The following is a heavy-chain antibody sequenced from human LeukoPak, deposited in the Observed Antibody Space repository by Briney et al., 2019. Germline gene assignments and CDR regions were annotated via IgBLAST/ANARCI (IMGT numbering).Heavy chain of an antibody. J-gene: IGHJ4*02. Sequence: ASVKVSCKASGGTFSSYAISWVRQAPGQGLEWMGGIIPIFGTANYAQKFQGRVTITADESTSTAYMELSSLRSEDTAVYYCARGLSTWNDPLFDYWGRGTLVTVSS. CDR3: ARGLSTWNDPLFDY. CDR1: GGTFSSYA. CDR2: IIPIFGTA. D-gene: IGHD1-1*01. V-gene: IGHV1-69*13.